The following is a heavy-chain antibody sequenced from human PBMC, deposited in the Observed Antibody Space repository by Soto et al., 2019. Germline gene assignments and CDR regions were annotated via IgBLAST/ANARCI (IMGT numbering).Heavy chain of an antibody. CDR3: AKDLTRQLAYWLDP. V-gene: IGHV1-2*02. CDR1: GFSFTGYY. J-gene: IGHJ5*02. Sequence: ASVKVSCKASGFSFTGYYIHWLRQAPGQGLEWMGWINAHSGGTEYAQKFQGRVTLTRDTSIATAYLTLTSLASDDTALYYCAKDLTRQLAYWLDPWGQGTQVTVSS. D-gene: IGHD6-6*01. CDR2: INAHSGGT.